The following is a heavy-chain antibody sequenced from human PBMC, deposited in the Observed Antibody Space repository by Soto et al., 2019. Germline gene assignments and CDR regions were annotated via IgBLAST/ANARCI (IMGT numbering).Heavy chain of an antibody. Sequence: GGSLRLSCAASGFTFSSYDMHWVRQATGKGLEWVSAIGTAGDTYYPGSVKGRFTISRENAKNSLYLQMNSLRAGDTAVYYCARMMKHCSSTSCSGLDVWGKGTTVTVSS. CDR3: ARMMKHCSSTSCSGLDV. CDR2: IGTAGDT. J-gene: IGHJ6*04. CDR1: GFTFSSYD. V-gene: IGHV3-13*01. D-gene: IGHD2-2*01.